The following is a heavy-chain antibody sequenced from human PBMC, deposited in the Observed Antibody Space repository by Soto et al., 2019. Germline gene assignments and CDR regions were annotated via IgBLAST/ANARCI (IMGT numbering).Heavy chain of an antibody. J-gene: IGHJ4*02. D-gene: IGHD2-15*01. Sequence: SETLSLTCTVSGGSISSYYWSWIRQPPGKGLEWIGYIYYSGSTNYNPSLKSRVTISVDTSKNQFSLKLSSVTAADTAVYYCARHFFGAATPSADFDYWGQGTLVTVSS. CDR2: IYYSGST. V-gene: IGHV4-59*08. CDR3: ARHFFGAATPSADFDY. CDR1: GGSISSYY.